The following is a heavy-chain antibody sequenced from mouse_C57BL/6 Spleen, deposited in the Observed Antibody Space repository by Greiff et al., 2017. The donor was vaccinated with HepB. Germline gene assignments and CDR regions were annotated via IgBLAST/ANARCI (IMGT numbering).Heavy chain of an antibody. CDR1: GYTFTSYW. D-gene: IGHD1-1*01. CDR3: ARDTVVATRNFDY. Sequence: VQLQHPGAELVKPGASVKLSCKASGYTFTSYWMHWVKQRPGQGLEWIGMIHPNSGSTNYNEKFKSKATLTVDKSSSTAYMQLSSLTSEDSAVYYCARDTVVATRNFDYWGQGTTLTVSS. V-gene: IGHV1-64*01. CDR2: IHPNSGST. J-gene: IGHJ2*01.